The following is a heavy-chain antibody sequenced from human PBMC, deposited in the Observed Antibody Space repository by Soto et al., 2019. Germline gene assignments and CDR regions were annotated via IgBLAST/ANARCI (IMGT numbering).Heavy chain of an antibody. V-gene: IGHV4-39*01. CDR2: IYYSGST. CDR1: GGSISSSSYY. J-gene: IGHJ6*02. Sequence: PSETLSLTCTVSGGSISSSSYYWGWIRQPPGKGLEWIGSIYYSGSTYYNPSLKSRVTISVDTSKNQFSLKLSSVTAADTAVYYCARISGWYYYYGMDVWGQGTTVTVS. CDR3: ARISGWYYYYGMDV. D-gene: IGHD6-25*01.